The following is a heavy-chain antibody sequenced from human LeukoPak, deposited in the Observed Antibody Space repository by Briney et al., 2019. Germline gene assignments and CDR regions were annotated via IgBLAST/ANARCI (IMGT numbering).Heavy chain of an antibody. D-gene: IGHD3-22*01. V-gene: IGHV4-59*11. Sequence: SETLSLTCTVSDGSISSHYWSWIRQPPGKGLEWIGYVFYGGSTDSNPSLKSRVTISLDTSKNQFSLKLTSVTAADTAVYYCARHYYDSSGYYDYWGQGTLVTVSS. CDR1: DGSISSHY. J-gene: IGHJ4*02. CDR2: VFYGGST. CDR3: ARHYYDSSGYYDY.